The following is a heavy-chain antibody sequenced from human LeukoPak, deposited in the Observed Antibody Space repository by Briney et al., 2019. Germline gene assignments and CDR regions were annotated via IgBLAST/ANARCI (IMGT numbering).Heavy chain of an antibody. D-gene: IGHD1-26*01. CDR3: ARDRKWGYYYYGMDV. Sequence: SETLSLTCTVSGGSISSHYWSWIRQPPGKGLEWIGYIYYSGSTNYNPSLKSRVTISVDTSKNQFSLKLSSVTAADTAVYYCARDRKWGYYYYGMDVWGQGTTVTVSS. J-gene: IGHJ6*02. V-gene: IGHV4-59*11. CDR2: IYYSGST. CDR1: GGSISSHY.